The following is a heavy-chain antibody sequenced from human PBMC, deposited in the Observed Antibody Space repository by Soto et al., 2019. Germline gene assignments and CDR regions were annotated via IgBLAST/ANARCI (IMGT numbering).Heavy chain of an antibody. D-gene: IGHD3-9*01. J-gene: IGHJ3*01. V-gene: IGHV4-30-4*01. CDR1: GGSINNSEYY. CDR3: ARDRIRYYDVLIGHGALDL. CDR2: MFYSGST. Sequence: SETLSLTCTVSGGSINNSEYYWSWVRQPPRKGLEWIGYMFYSGSTFYNPSLESRLTISVHTSKNQFSLRLTSVTAADTAVYYCARDRIRYYDVLIGHGALDLWGQGXLVTV.